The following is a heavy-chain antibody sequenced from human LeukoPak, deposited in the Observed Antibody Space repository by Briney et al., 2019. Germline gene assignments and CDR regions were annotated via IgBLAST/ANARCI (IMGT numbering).Heavy chain of an antibody. D-gene: IGHD3-22*01. CDR2: INHSGST. CDR1: GGSFSGYY. J-gene: IGHJ4*02. Sequence: SETLSLTCAVYGGSFSGYYWSWLRQPPGKGLEWIGEINHSGSTNYNPSLKSRVTISVDTSKNQFSLKLSSVTAADTAVYYCASGYYYDSSGYYALFDYWGQGTMVTVSS. CDR3: ASGYYYDSSGYYALFDY. V-gene: IGHV4-34*01.